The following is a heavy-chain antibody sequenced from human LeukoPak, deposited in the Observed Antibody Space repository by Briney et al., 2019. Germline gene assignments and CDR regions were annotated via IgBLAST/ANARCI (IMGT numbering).Heavy chain of an antibody. D-gene: IGHD5-18*01. J-gene: IGHJ4*02. Sequence: ASVKVSCKASGYTFTSYGIRWVRQAPGQGLEWMGWISAYNGNTNYAQKLQGRVTMTTDTSTSTAYMELRSLRSDDTAVYYCARDEGYSYGYSQIIIDYWGQGTLVTVSS. CDR3: ARDEGYSYGYSQIIIDY. CDR2: ISAYNGNT. CDR1: GYTFTSYG. V-gene: IGHV1-18*01.